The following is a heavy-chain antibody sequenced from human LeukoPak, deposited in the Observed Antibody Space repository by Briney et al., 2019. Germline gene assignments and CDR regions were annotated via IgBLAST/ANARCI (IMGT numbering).Heavy chain of an antibody. J-gene: IGHJ5*02. CDR3: ARRRYSSSWYLSYWFDP. CDR2: IYYSGST. CDR1: GGSISSYY. Sequence: SETLSLTCTVSGGSISSYYWSWIRQPPGKGLEWIGYIYYSGSTNYNPSLKSRVTISVDTSKNQFSLKLSSVTAADTAVYYCARRRYSSSWYLSYWFDPWGQGTLVTVSS. D-gene: IGHD6-13*01. V-gene: IGHV4-59*12.